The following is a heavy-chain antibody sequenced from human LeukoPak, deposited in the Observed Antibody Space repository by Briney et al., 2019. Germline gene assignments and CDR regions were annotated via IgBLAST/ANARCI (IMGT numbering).Heavy chain of an antibody. D-gene: IGHD4-23*01. V-gene: IGHV3-7*01. J-gene: IGHJ4*02. CDR3: ARDNDFGGYVGRFDY. Sequence: DSVRGRFTISRDNAKNSLYLQMNSLRAEDTAVYYCARDNDFGGYVGRFDYWGQGTLVTVSS.